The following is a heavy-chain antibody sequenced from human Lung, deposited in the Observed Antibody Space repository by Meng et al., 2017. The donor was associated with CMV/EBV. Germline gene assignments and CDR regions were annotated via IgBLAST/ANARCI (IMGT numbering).Heavy chain of an antibody. CDR2: MNPNSGNT. CDR3: ARTRIEVEPDGRKIKYYNYGMDV. D-gene: IGHD2-2*01. V-gene: IGHV1-8*01. J-gene: IGHJ6*02. CDR1: GYMFTTYD. Sequence: ASVKVSCKASGYMFTTYDINWVRQATGQGLEWMGWMNPNSGNTGYAQKFQGRVTLTRVTSISTAYMELISLTSDDTAVYYCARTRIEVEPDGRKIKYYNYGMDVWGQGTTVTGSS.